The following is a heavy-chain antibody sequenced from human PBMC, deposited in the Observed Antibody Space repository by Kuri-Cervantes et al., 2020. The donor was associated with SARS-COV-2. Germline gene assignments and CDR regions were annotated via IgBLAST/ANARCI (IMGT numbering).Heavy chain of an antibody. CDR2: ISSNGGST. D-gene: IGHD6-13*01. J-gene: IGHJ4*02. CDR1: GFTFSSYA. CDR3: ARDRRIAAAGTWSKFDY. Sequence: GESLKISCAASGFTFSSYAMHWVRQAPGKGLEYVSAISSNGGSTYYANSVKGRFTISRDNSKNTLYLQMGSLRADDTAVYYCARDRRIAAAGTWSKFDYWGQGTLVTVSS. V-gene: IGHV3-64*01.